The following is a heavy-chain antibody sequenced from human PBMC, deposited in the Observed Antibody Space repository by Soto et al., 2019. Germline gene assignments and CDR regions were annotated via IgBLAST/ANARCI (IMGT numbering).Heavy chain of an antibody. CDR1: GFTFSNYA. J-gene: IGHJ3*02. Sequence: GGSLRFSCAASGFTFSNYAMSWVRQAPGKGLEWVSATTGSGDNTYYADSVRGRFTISRDNSKNTLYPQMNSLRAGDTAVYYCAKDKRGSSWNDAFDIWGHGTMVTVSS. D-gene: IGHD6-13*01. CDR3: AKDKRGSSWNDAFDI. CDR2: TTGSGDNT. V-gene: IGHV3-23*01.